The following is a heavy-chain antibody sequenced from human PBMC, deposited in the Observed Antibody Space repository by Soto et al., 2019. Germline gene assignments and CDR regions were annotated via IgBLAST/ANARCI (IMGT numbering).Heavy chain of an antibody. V-gene: IGHV3-30*18. CDR2: ISYDGSNK. J-gene: IGHJ6*02. Sequence: LRLSCAASGFTFSSYGMHWVRQAPGKGLEWVAVISYDGSNKYYADSVKGRFTISRDNSKNTLYLQMNGLRAEDTAVYYCAKEGPEIGPQPSYYYGMDVWGQGTTVTVSS. CDR3: AKEGPEIGPQPSYYYGMDV. CDR1: GFTFSSYG. D-gene: IGHD3-10*01.